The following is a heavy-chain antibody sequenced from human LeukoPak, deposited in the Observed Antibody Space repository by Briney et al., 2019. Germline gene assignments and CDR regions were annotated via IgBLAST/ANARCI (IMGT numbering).Heavy chain of an antibody. CDR2: IKEDGSEK. CDR1: GFTFTSYW. CDR3: ASVPPRGSYYEFDY. Sequence: SGGSLRLSCAASGFTFTSYWMSWVRQAPGKGLEWVANIKEDGSEKYHVDSVKGRFTISRDNAKNSLYLQMNSLRAEDTAVYYCASVPPRGSYYEFDYWGQGTLVTVSS. D-gene: IGHD1-26*01. J-gene: IGHJ4*02. V-gene: IGHV3-7*01.